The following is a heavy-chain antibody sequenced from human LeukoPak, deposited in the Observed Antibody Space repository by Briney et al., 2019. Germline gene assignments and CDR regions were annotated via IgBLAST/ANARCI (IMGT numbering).Heavy chain of an antibody. J-gene: IGHJ4*02. V-gene: IGHV4-34*01. CDR3: ARGGRRRYCSSTSCERSFDY. CDR1: GGSFSGYY. Sequence: SETLSLTCAIYGGSFSGYYWSWIRQPPGKGLEWIGEFNHSGSTNYNPSLKSRVTISVDTSKNQFSLKLSSVTAADTAVYYCARGGRRRYCSSTSCERSFDYWGQGTLVTVSS. D-gene: IGHD2-2*01. CDR2: FNHSGST.